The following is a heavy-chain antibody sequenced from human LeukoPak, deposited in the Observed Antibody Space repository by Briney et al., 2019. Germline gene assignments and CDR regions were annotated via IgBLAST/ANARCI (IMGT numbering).Heavy chain of an antibody. V-gene: IGHV4-39*07. CDR3: ARRLEVSGWPY. CDR1: GGSISSCTYS. Sequence: SETLSLTCSVSGGSISSCTYSWGWIRQPPGKGLEWIGSFSCSGSTYYNPSLKSRVTISVDTSKNQFSLRLSSVTAADTAVYYCARRLEVSGWPYWGQGTLVTVSS. D-gene: IGHD6-19*01. CDR2: FSCSGST. J-gene: IGHJ4*02.